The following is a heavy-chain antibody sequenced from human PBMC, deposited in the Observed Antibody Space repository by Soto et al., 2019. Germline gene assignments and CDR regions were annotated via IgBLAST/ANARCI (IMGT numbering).Heavy chain of an antibody. D-gene: IGHD3-3*01. CDR1: GYSISSGYY. V-gene: IGHV4-38-2*01. J-gene: IGHJ5*02. Sequence: KPSETLSLTCVVSGYSISSGYYWVWIRQPPGKGLEWIGNIYHSGYTSYNPSLKSRVTISVDTSKNHFSLKLTSVTAADTAAYYCARAPPRPDDVWNGYLNFFDTWGRGTQVTVSS. CDR2: IYHSGYT. CDR3: ARAPPRPDDVWNGYLNFFDT.